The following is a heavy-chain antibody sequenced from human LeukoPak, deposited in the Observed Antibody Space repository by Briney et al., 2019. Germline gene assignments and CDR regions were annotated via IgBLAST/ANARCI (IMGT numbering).Heavy chain of an antibody. CDR2: ISNDGSNK. D-gene: IGHD2-21*01. V-gene: IGHV3-33*05. CDR3: ARRIPIDY. CDR1: GFTFSSYG. J-gene: IGHJ4*02. Sequence: PGGSLRLSCATSGFTFSSYGMHWVRQAPGKGLEWVAVISNDGSNKYYGDSVKGRFTISRDNAKNSLYLQMNSLRAEDTAVYYCARRIPIDYWGQGTLVTVSS.